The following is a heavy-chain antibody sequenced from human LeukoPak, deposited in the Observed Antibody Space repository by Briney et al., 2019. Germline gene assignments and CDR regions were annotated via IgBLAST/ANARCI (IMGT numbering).Heavy chain of an antibody. CDR1: SGSFSGYY. D-gene: IGHD3-9*01. Sequence: SETLSLTCAVYSGSFSGYYWSWIRQPPGKGLEWIGEINHSGSTNYNPSLKSRVTISVDTSKNQFSLKLSSVTAADTAVYYCAREGRYFDWSTPHYYYYYMDVWGKGTTVTVSS. J-gene: IGHJ6*03. V-gene: IGHV4-34*01. CDR3: AREGRYFDWSTPHYYYYYMDV. CDR2: INHSGST.